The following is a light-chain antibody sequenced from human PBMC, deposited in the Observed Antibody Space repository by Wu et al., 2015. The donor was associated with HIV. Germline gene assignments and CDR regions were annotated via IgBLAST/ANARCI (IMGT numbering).Light chain of an antibody. V-gene: IGKV3-20*01. CDR1: ECFGQL. CDR2: DAS. CDR3: QQYGDSPLT. J-gene: IGKJ4*01. Sequence: EIVLTQSPGHPVFVSRGKSHPLLQGQSECFGQLLSLVPAETWPGSQLLIYDASKRATGIPDRFSGSGSGTDFTLTITRLEPEDFAVYYCQQYGDSPLTFGGGTKVEIK.